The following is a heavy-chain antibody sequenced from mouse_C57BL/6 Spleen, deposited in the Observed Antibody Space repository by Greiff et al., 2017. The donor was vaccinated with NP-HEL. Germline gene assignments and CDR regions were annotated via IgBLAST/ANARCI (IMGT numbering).Heavy chain of an antibody. CDR3: ASYGYDGNYFDY. D-gene: IGHD2-2*01. V-gene: IGHV1-81*01. J-gene: IGHJ2*01. Sequence: VQLVESGAELARPGASVKLSCKASGYTFTSYGISWVKQRTGQGLEWIGEIYPRSGNTYYNEKFKGKATLTADKSSSTAYMELRSLTSEDSAVYFCASYGYDGNYFDYWGQGTTLTVSS. CDR2: IYPRSGNT. CDR1: GYTFTSYG.